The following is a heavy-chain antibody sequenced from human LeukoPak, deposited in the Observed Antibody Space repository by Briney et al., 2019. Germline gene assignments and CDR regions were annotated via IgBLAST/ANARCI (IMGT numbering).Heavy chain of an antibody. CDR1: GFPFDDFG. V-gene: IGHV3-20*04. D-gene: IGHD3-10*01. CDR3: ARRVTTFYYGSGSPNYYHYYMDV. CDR2: INYNGANK. Sequence: GGSLRLSCAASGFPFDDFGMTWVRQAPGKGLEWVSGINYNGANKRYADSVTGRFTISRDNDKNTLYLQMNSLRAEDTALYYCARRVTTFYYGSGSPNYYHYYMDVWGKGTTVTVSS. J-gene: IGHJ6*04.